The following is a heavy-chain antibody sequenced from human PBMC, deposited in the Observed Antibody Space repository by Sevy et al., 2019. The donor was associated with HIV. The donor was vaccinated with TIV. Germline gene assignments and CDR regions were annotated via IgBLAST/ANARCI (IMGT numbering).Heavy chain of an antibody. CDR2: LSFGCGKI. CDR1: GFAFYDYS. CDR3: AREGCTRPHDY. V-gene: IGHV3-23*01. J-gene: IGHJ4*02. D-gene: IGHD2-8*01. Sequence: GGSLRLSCAASGFAFYDYSMSWLHQAPGKGLEWVATLSFGCGKINYADSVKGRFTISRDNSKNSFYLQMDNLRVEDTALYYCAREGCTRPHDYWGQGTRVTVSS.